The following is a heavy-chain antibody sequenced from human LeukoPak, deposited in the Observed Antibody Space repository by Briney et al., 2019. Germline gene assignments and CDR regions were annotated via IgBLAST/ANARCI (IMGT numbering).Heavy chain of an antibody. J-gene: IGHJ5*02. CDR1: GGSISSYY. CDR2: IYPSGST. D-gene: IGHD2-2*01. CDR3: ARRAYCSSTSCRNWFDP. V-gene: IGHV4-4*07. Sequence: SETLSLTCTVSGGSISSYYWSWIRQPAGKGLEWIGRIYPSGSTNYNPSLKSRVTISVDTSKNQFSLKLSSVTAADTAVYYCARRAYCSSTSCRNWFDPWGQGTLVTVSS.